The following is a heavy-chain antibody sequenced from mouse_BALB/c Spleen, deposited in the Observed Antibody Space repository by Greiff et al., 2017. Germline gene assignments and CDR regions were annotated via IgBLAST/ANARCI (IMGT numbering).Heavy chain of an antibody. Sequence: EVHLVESGGGLVKPGGSLKLSCAASGFTFSSYAMSWVRQTPEKRLEWVASISSGGSTYYPDSVKGRFTISRDNARNILYLQMSSLRSEDTAMYYCAREGYDFLDYWGQGTTLTVSS. CDR1: GFTFSSYA. CDR2: ISSGGST. D-gene: IGHD2-4*01. J-gene: IGHJ2*01. CDR3: AREGYDFLDY. V-gene: IGHV5-6-5*01.